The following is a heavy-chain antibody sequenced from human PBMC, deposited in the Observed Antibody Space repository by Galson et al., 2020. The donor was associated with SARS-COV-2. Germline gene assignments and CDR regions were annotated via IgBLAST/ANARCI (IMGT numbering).Heavy chain of an antibody. CDR2: FDPEYGEP. CDR1: GYILSELC. Sequence: ASVKVSCQVSGYILSELCMHWVRQAPGKGLEWMGGFDPEYGEPIYAQKFQDRVTMTEDTSTDTGYMELSGLRSEDTAVYYCVTDLKFSRTPGWFDPWGQGTLVTVSS. D-gene: IGHD2-15*01. J-gene: IGHJ5*02. CDR3: VTDLKFSRTPGWFDP. V-gene: IGHV1-24*01.